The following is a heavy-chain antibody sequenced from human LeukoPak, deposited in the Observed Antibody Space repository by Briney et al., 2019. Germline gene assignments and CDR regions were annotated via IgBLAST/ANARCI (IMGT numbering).Heavy chain of an antibody. CDR3: ARVIVEMATIGPFDY. CDR2: IYYSGST. J-gene: IGHJ4*02. D-gene: IGHD5-24*01. V-gene: IGHV4-61*01. CDR1: GGSISSGSYY. Sequence: SETLSLTCTVSGGSISSGSYYWSWIRQPPGKGLEWIGYIYYSGSTNYNPSLKSRVTISVDTSKNQFSLKLSSVTAADTAVYYCARVIVEMATIGPFDYWGQGTLVTVSS.